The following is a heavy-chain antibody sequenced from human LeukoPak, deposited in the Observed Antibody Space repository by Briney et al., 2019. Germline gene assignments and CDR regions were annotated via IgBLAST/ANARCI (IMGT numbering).Heavy chain of an antibody. J-gene: IGHJ4*02. V-gene: IGHV3-21*01. Sequence: GGSLRLSCAASGFTFRSYSMNWVRQAPGEGLEWVSSISSSSSYIYYADSVKGRFTISRDNAKNSLYLQMNSLRAEDTAVYYCARDCSGGSCHIDYWGQGTLVTVSS. CDR3: ARDCSGGSCHIDY. CDR2: ISSSSSYI. CDR1: GFTFRSYS. D-gene: IGHD2-15*01.